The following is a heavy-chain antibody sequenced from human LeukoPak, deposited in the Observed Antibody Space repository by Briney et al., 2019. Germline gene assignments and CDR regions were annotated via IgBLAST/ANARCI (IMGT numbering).Heavy chain of an antibody. D-gene: IGHD6-13*01. CDR1: GVTLSPYG. CDR3: ARDWYSSTWYGDH. J-gene: IGHJ4*02. Sequence: GMSLRLSCAASGVTLSPYGMHWVRQAPGKGLEWVAVIWNDGTNKYYADSVKGRFTISRDNAKNSLYLQMNSLRDEDTATHYCARDWYSSTWYGDHWGQGTLVTVSS. V-gene: IGHV3-33*08. CDR2: IWNDGTNK.